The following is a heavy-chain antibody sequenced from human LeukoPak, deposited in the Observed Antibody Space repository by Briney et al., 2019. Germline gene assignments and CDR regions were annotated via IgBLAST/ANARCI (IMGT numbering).Heavy chain of an antibody. CDR1: GFTVSSNY. J-gene: IGHJ4*02. V-gene: IGHV3-53*01. D-gene: IGHD6-13*01. Sequence: GGSLRLSCAASGFTVSSNYMSWVRQAPGKGLEWVSVIYSGGSTYYADSVKGRFTISRDNSKNTLYLQMNSLRAEDTAVYYCAKDGTSAAGTVVDYWGQGTLVTVSS. CDR3: AKDGTSAAGTVVDY. CDR2: IYSGGST.